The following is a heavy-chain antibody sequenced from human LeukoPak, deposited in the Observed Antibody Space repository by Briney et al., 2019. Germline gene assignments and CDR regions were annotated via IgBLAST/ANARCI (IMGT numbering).Heavy chain of an antibody. D-gene: IGHD7-27*01. CDR2: TYDGGVYT. CDR3: VKGHWADD. CDR1: AFTFSTIV. Sequence: AGSLRLSCAAAAFTFSTIVMSWVRQAPGQGLEWVSTTYDGGVYTSYADSVRGPITISRGDSEDTLYLQISSLRVEDTGKYYCVKGHWADDWGQGTMVTVCS. V-gene: IGHV3-23*01. J-gene: IGHJ4*02.